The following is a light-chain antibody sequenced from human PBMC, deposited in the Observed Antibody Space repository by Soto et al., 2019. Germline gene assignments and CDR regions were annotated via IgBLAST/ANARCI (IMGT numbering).Light chain of an antibody. V-gene: IGKV1-5*03. CDR1: QSIDSW. CDR3: QHYNSYPRT. CDR2: NAS. Sequence: DIQMTQSPSTLSASIGDRVTITCRASQSIDSWLAWYQQKPGKAPKLLIYNASSIQTGVPSRFSGSGSGTEFTLTISSLQPDDFATYYCQHYNSYPRTFGQGTKVEVK. J-gene: IGKJ1*01.